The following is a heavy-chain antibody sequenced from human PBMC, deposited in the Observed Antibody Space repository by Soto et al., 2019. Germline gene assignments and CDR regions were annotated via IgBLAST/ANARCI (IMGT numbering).Heavy chain of an antibody. D-gene: IGHD3-3*01. J-gene: IGHJ6*03. V-gene: IGHV2-5*02. CDR2: IYWDDDK. Sequence: GSGPTLVNPTQTLTLTCTFSGFSLSTSGVGVGWIRQPPGKALEWLALIYWDDDKRYSPSLKSRLTITKDTSKNQVVLTMTNMDPVDTATYYCAHSLGRANYDFWSGHPFEGYYYYMDVWGKGTTVTVSS. CDR1: GFSLSTSGVG. CDR3: AHSLGRANYDFWSGHPFEGYYYYMDV.